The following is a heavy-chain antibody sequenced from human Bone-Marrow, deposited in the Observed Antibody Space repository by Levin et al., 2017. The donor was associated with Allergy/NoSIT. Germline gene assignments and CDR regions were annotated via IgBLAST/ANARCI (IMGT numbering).Heavy chain of an antibody. Sequence: LSLTCVASGFTFDDYAMHWVRQAPGKGLEWVSGISWNSASRGFADSVKGRFSISRDNGTHSLYLQMNRLRPEDTAIYYWAKDMRAGVPHAMDVWGQGTTVTVSS. CDR1: GFTFDDYA. J-gene: IGHJ6*02. V-gene: IGHV3-9*01. D-gene: IGHD3-10*01. CDR3: AKDMRAGVPHAMDV. CDR2: ISWNSASR.